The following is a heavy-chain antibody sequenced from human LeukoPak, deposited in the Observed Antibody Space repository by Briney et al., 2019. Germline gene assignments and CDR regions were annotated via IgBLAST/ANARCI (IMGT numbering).Heavy chain of an antibody. CDR2: ISSSGSTI. CDR1: GFTLSDYY. Sequence: GGSLRLSCAASGFTLSDYYMSWIRQAPGKGLEWVSYISSSGSTIYYADSVKGRFTISRDNAKNSLYLQMNSLRAEDTAVYYCARDLVTMVRGASDAFDIWGQGTMVTVSS. D-gene: IGHD3-10*01. CDR3: ARDLVTMVRGASDAFDI. J-gene: IGHJ3*02. V-gene: IGHV3-11*01.